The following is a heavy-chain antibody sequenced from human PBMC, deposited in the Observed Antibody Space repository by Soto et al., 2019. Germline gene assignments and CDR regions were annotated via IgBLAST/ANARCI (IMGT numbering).Heavy chain of an antibody. CDR1: GFTFSRFG. J-gene: IGHJ6*02. V-gene: IGHV3-30*18. Sequence: GGSRRLSCAASGFTFSRFGMHWVRQAPGKGLEWVAVISYDGSNRFYADSVKGRFTISRDNSKNTLYLQMNSLRPEDTAVYYSAKDLYGSETYTYYCGMDVWGQGTTVTVSS. CDR3: AKDLYGSETYTYYCGMDV. D-gene: IGHD3-10*01. CDR2: ISYDGSNR.